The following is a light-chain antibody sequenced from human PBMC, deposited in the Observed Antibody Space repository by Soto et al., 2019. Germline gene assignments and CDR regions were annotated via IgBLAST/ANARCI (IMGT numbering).Light chain of an antibody. Sequence: QSALTQPASVSGSPGQSITISCTGTSSDVGDYKSVSWYQQHPGKAPKLMIYDVTNRPSGVSDRFSGSKSGNTASLTISGLQAEDEADYYCSSYTSSSTYVFGSGTKVTVL. CDR1: SSDVGDYKS. J-gene: IGLJ1*01. V-gene: IGLV2-14*03. CDR3: SSYTSSSTYV. CDR2: DVT.